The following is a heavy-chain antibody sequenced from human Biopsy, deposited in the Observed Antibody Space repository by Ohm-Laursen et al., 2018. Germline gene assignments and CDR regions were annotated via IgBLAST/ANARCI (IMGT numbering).Heavy chain of an antibody. D-gene: IGHD3-22*01. CDR1: GFTFEDYA. J-gene: IGHJ4*01. V-gene: IGHV3-9*01. CDR2: ISWSSAHI. CDR3: VRDRGHYYDKSDYKIGDWV. Sequence: RSLRLSCAASGFTFEDYAMHWVRQVPGKGLEWVSGISWSSAHINYADSVKGRFTISRDNAKNSLYLQMNSLRVEDTALYYCVRDRGHYYDKSDYKIGDWVWGHGTLVTVSS.